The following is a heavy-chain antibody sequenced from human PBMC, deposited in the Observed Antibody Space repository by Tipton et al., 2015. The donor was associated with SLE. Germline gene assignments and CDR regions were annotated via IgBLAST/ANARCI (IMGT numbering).Heavy chain of an antibody. J-gene: IGHJ4*02. D-gene: IGHD6-13*01. V-gene: IGHV4-59*11. CDR3: ARDGRQAGYYFDY. CDR1: GGSISSHY. Sequence: LRLSCTVSGGSISSHYWSWIRQPPGKGLEWIGYIYYSGSTNYNPSLKSRVTISVDTSKNQFSLKLSPVTAADTAVYYCARDGRQAGYYFDYWGQGTLVTVSS. CDR2: IYYSGST.